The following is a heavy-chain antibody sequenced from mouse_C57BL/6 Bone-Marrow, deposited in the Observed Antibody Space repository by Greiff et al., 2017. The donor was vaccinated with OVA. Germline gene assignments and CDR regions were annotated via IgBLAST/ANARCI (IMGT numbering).Heavy chain of an antibody. Sequence: QVQLQQSGAELARPGASVKLSCKASGYTFTSYGISWVKQRTGQGLEWIGEIYPRSGNTYYNEKFKGKATLTADKSSSTAYMELRSLTSEDSAVYFCARGWLLRRAWFAYWGQGTLVTVSA. CDR1: GYTFTSYG. D-gene: IGHD2-3*01. CDR2: IYPRSGNT. V-gene: IGHV1-81*01. CDR3: ARGWLLRRAWFAY. J-gene: IGHJ3*01.